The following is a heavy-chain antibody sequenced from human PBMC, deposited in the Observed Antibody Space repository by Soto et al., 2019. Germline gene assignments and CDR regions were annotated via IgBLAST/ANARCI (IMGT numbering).Heavy chain of an antibody. CDR2: ISYDGSNK. D-gene: IGHD1-26*01. CDR3: AKDYTWELFLVPTTIDY. V-gene: IGHV3-30*18. CDR1: GFTFSSYG. J-gene: IGHJ4*02. Sequence: QVQLVESGGGVAQPGRSLRLSCAASGFTFSSYGMHWVRQAPGKGLEWVAVISYDGSNKYYADSVKGRFTISRDNSKNTLYLQMNSLRAEDTAVYYCAKDYTWELFLVPTTIDYWGQGTLVTVSS.